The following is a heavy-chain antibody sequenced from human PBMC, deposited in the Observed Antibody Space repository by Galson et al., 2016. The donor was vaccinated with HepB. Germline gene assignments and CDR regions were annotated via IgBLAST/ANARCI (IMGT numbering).Heavy chain of an antibody. Sequence: SLRLSCAASGFSFSSYAMSWVRQAPGKGLEWVSGITSGGTTHYADSVKGRFTISRDNSKNILYLQMKSLRDEDTAVYYCAKRPYSYGWHYGMDVWGQGTTVTVSS. V-gene: IGHV3-23*01. CDR1: GFSFSSYA. J-gene: IGHJ6*02. CDR3: AKRPYSYGWHYGMDV. CDR2: ITSGGTT. D-gene: IGHD5-18*01.